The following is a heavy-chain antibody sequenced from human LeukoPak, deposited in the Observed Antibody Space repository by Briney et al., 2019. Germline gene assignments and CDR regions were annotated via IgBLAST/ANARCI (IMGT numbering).Heavy chain of an antibody. V-gene: IGHV3-30*02. J-gene: IGHJ4*02. Sequence: GGSLRLSCAASGFSFSSSAMHWVRQAPGKGLDWVAFIHYDGNNKYYADSVKGRFTISRDNSKNTLYLQMNSLRAEDTAVYYCVLGSWYFHWGQGTLVTVSS. CDR2: IHYDGNNK. CDR1: GFSFSSSA. CDR3: VLGSWYFH. D-gene: IGHD6-13*01.